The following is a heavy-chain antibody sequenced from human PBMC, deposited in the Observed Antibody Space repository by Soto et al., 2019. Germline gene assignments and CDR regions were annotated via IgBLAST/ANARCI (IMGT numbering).Heavy chain of an antibody. D-gene: IGHD3-22*01. CDR1: RFTFTSSA. Sequence: ASVKVSCKDSRFTFTSSAVQWVRQARGQRLEWIGWIVVGSGNTNYAQKFQERVTITRDMSTSTADMELSSLRSEDTAVYYCAADPNYYESSGYYLGDYWGQGTLVTVSS. V-gene: IGHV1-58*01. CDR3: AADPNYYESSGYYLGDY. J-gene: IGHJ4*02. CDR2: IVVGSGNT.